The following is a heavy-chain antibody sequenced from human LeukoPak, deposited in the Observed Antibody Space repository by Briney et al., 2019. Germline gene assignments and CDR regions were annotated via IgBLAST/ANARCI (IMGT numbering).Heavy chain of an antibody. D-gene: IGHD3-9*01. CDR3: ARLTNNCFDP. CDR2: INPYDSYT. J-gene: IGHJ5*02. CDR1: GDSFTSYW. Sequence: GKSLKISCKGSGDSFTSYWIIWVRQMPGKGLEWMGKINPYDSYTKYSPSFQGHVTISADKSVSIAYLQWSNLEASDTAMYYCARLTNNCFDPWGQGTLVTVSS. V-gene: IGHV5-10-1*01.